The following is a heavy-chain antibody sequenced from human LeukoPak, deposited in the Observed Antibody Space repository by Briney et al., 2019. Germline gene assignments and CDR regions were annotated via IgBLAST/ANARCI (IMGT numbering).Heavy chain of an antibody. CDR1: GYTFTSYG. CDR2: ISAYNGNT. Sequence: GASVKVSCKASGYTFTSYGISWVRQAPGQGLEWMGWISAYNGNTNYAQKLQGRVTMTTDTPTSTAYMELRSLRSDDTAVYYCARRPPRITIFGVVIAADYYYYMDVWGKGTTVTVSS. V-gene: IGHV1-18*01. J-gene: IGHJ6*03. D-gene: IGHD3-3*01. CDR3: ARRPPRITIFGVVIAADYYYYMDV.